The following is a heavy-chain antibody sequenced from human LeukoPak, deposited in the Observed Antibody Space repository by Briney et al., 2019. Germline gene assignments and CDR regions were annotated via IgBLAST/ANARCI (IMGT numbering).Heavy chain of an antibody. J-gene: IGHJ3*02. CDR3: ATPKKYSSDGSGFSGAFDI. CDR2: ISFSGNTR. D-gene: IGHD3-22*01. V-gene: IGHV3-11*01. CDR1: GFSFSDYY. Sequence: PGGSLRLSCAASGFSFSDYYMSWIRQAPGKGLEWVSYISFSGNTRFYADSVKGRFTISRDNAKNSLYLLMNSLRDEDTAVYYCATPKKYSSDGSGFSGAFDIWGQGTMVTVSS.